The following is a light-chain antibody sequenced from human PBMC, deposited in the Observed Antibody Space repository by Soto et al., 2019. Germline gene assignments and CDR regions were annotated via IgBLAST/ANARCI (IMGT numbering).Light chain of an antibody. CDR1: QSISTY. CDR3: QQYNTYSRT. CDR2: KAS. J-gene: IGKJ1*01. V-gene: IGKV1-5*03. Sequence: IQMTHSPSTLSASVLDRVAITGRASQSISTYLAWYQQKPGKAPKLLIYKASSLETGVPSRFSGSGSGAEFTLTISSLQPDDFATYYCQQYNTYSRTFGQGTKVDIK.